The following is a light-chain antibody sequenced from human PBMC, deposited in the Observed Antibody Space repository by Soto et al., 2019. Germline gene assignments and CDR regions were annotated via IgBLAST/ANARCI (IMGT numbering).Light chain of an antibody. Sequence: QSALTQPASVSGSPGQSITISCTGTSSDVGGYNHVSWYQHHPGKAPKLMIYEVSNRPSGVSDRFSGSKSGNTASLTISGLQAEDEADYYCHSYARSTLVFGGGTKVTVL. CDR1: SSDVGGYNH. CDR2: EVS. V-gene: IGLV2-14*01. J-gene: IGLJ2*01. CDR3: HSYARSTLV.